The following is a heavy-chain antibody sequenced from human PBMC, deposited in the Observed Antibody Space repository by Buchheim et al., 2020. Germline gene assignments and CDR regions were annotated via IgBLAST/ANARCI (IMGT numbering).Heavy chain of an antibody. D-gene: IGHD2-15*01. CDR2: ISYDGSNK. CDR1: GFTFSSYA. CDR3: ARDNCSGGSCYSFCDY. V-gene: IGHV3-30-3*01. J-gene: IGHJ4*02. Sequence: QVQLVESGGGVVQPGRSLRLSCAASGFTFSSYAMHWVRQAPGKGLGWVAVISYDGSNKYYADSVKGRFTISRDNSKNTLYLQMNSLRAEDTAVYYCARDNCSGGSCYSFCDYWGQGTL.